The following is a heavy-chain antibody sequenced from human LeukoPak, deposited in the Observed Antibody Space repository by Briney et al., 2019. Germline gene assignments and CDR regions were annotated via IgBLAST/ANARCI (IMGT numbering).Heavy chain of an antibody. V-gene: IGHV3-30*02. Sequence: GGSLRLSCAASGFTLSTSGMDWVRQAPGKGLEWVSFIRHDGSKKYYANSVKGRFTISRDNSKNTLYVQMNSLRPEDTAVYYCAKGPSGNQFDPWGQGTLVTVSS. CDR2: IRHDGSKK. J-gene: IGHJ5*02. CDR3: AKGPSGNQFDP. CDR1: GFTLSTSG. D-gene: IGHD1-26*01.